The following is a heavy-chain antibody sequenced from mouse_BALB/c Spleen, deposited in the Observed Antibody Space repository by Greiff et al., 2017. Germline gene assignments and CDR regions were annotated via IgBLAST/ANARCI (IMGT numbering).Heavy chain of an antibody. CDR2: INPNNGGT. V-gene: IGHV1-18*01. CDR1: GYTFTDYN. D-gene: IGHD4-1*01. CDR3: ARIANWEFAY. Sequence: VQLKQSGPELVKPGASVKIPCKASGYTFTDYNMDWVKQSHGKSLEWIGDINPNNGGTIYNQKFKGKATLTVDKSSSTAYMELRSLTSEDTAVYYCARIANWEFAYWGQGTLVTVSA. J-gene: IGHJ3*01.